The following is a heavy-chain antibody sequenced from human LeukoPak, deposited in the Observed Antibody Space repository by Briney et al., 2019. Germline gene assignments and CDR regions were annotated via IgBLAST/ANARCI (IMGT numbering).Heavy chain of an antibody. CDR2: IKQDGSEI. CDR1: GFPFSNYW. D-gene: IGHD3-16*01. V-gene: IGHV3-7*04. J-gene: IGHJ5*02. CDR3: ARERGPGFDP. Sequence: GGSLRLSCAASGFPFSNYWMSWVRQAPGKGLQWVANIKQDGSEIYYVDSVRGRFTISRDNANNSVYLQMNSLRVEDMALYYCARERGPGFDPWGQGTLVPVSS.